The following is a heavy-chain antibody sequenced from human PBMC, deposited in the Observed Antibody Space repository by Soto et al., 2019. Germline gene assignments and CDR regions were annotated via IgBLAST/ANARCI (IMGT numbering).Heavy chain of an antibody. D-gene: IGHD1-1*01. CDR3: ARVKRGWKNCFDP. CDR1: GYTFTSYD. CDR2: MNPNSGNT. V-gene: IGHV1-8*01. J-gene: IGHJ5*02. Sequence: ASVKVSCKASGYTFTSYDINWVRQATGQGLEWMGWMNPNSGNTGYAQKFQGRVTMTRNTSISTAYMELSSLRSDDTAVYYCARVKRGWKNCFDPWGQGTLVTVSS.